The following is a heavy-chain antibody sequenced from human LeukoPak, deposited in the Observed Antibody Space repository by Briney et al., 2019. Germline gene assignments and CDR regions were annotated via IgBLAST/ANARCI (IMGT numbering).Heavy chain of an antibody. J-gene: IGHJ4*02. D-gene: IGHD2-15*01. Sequence: PGRSLRLSCAASGFTFSDYYMSRIRHAPGKGLEWVSYISSSGSTIYYADSVKGRFTISRDNAKNSLYLQMNSLRAEDTAVYYCARDSGGKQPQSYWGQGTLVTVSS. CDR1: GFTFSDYY. CDR3: ARDSGGKQPQSY. CDR2: ISSSGSTI. V-gene: IGHV3-11*04.